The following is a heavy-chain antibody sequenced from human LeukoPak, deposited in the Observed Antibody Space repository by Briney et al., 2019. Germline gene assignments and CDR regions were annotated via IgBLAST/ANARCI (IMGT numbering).Heavy chain of an antibody. V-gene: IGHV4-39*07. J-gene: IGHJ4*02. CDR3: ARGSNWGDY. Sequence: PSETLSLTCTVSGGSISSRSDYWGWIRQPPGKGLEWIGSIYYTGSTHYNPSLKGRVTMSVDTSKNQFSLKLSSVTAADTAVYYCARGSNWGDYWGQGTLVTVSS. CDR2: IYYTGST. CDR1: GGSISSRSDY. D-gene: IGHD7-27*01.